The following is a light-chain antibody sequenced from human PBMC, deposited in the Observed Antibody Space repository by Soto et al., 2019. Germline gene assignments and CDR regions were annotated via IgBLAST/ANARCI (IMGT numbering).Light chain of an antibody. CDR3: QQYNNWPWT. Sequence: EIVLTQSPATLSLSPGERATLSCRASQSLNNYLGWYQQKPGQAPRLLIHGASTRATGFPARFSGSGSGTDFTLTISSLQSEDFAVYYCQQYNNWPWTFGQGTKVDIK. J-gene: IGKJ1*01. CDR1: QSLNNY. V-gene: IGKV3-15*01. CDR2: GAS.